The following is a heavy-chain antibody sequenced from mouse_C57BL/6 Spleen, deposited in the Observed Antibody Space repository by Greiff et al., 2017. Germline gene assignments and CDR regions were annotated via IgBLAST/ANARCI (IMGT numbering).Heavy chain of an antibody. CDR2: FYPGSGSI. Sequence: VQLQESGAELVKPGASVKLSCKASGYTFTEYSIHWVKQRSGQGLEWIGWFYPGSGSIKYNEKFKDKATFTADKSSCTVYMELSRLTSEDSAVYFCARRGEGYSSYVRYFDVWGTGTTVTVSS. V-gene: IGHV1-62-2*01. J-gene: IGHJ1*03. D-gene: IGHD1-1*01. CDR1: GYTFTEYS. CDR3: ARRGEGYSSYVRYFDV.